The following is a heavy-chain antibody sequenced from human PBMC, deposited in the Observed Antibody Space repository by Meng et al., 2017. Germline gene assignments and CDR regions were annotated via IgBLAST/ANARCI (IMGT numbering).Heavy chain of an antibody. CDR1: GSTFSNYA. V-gene: IGHV3-30-3*01. Sequence: QVQLVESGGGVVQPGRSLKLSCAASGSTFSNYAMHWVRQAPGEGLEWVALISYDGSNKYYADSVKGRFTLARDNSKNTQYLQMNSLRAEDTAVYYCASTDKYYFDYWGQGTLVTVSS. CDR3: ASTDKYYFDY. CDR2: ISYDGSNK. J-gene: IGHJ4*02.